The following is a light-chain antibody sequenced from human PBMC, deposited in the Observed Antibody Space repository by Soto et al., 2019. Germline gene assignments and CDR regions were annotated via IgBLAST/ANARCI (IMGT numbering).Light chain of an antibody. CDR1: QSVSSY. J-gene: IGKJ2*01. CDR3: QQRFNWPLFT. V-gene: IGKV3-11*01. Sequence: EIVLTQSPATLSLSPGERATLSCRASQSVSSYLAWYQQKPGQAPRLLIYDASNRATGIPARFSGGGSGTDSTRTISSLEPEDFAVYYCQQRFNWPLFTFGQGTKLEIK. CDR2: DAS.